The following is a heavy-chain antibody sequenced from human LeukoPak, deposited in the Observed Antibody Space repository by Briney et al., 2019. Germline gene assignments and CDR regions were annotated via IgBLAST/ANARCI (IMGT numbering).Heavy chain of an antibody. CDR3: ARDPGGIAARLLKFDP. J-gene: IGHJ5*02. D-gene: IGHD6-6*01. V-gene: IGHV3-30*03. CDR2: ISYDGSNK. CDR1: GFTFSSYG. Sequence: PGGSLRLSCAASGFTFSSYGMHWVRQAPGKGLEWVAVISYDGSNKYYADSVKGRFTISRDNSKNTLYLQMNSLRAEDTAVYYCARDPGGIAARLLKFDPWGQGTLVTVSS.